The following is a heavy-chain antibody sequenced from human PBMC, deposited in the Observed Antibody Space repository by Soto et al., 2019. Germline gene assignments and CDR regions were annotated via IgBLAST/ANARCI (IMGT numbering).Heavy chain of an antibody. V-gene: IGHV5-10-1*01. CDR1: GYSFTSYW. CDR2: IDPSDSYT. CDR3: ARPMVPQESYSYYYGMDV. Sequence: PGESLKISCKGSGYSFTSYWISWVRQMPGKGLEWMGRIDPSDSYTNYSPSFQGHVTISADKSISTAYLQWSSLKASDTAMYYSARPMVPQESYSYYYGMDVWGQGTTVTVSS. D-gene: IGHD2-8*01. J-gene: IGHJ6*02.